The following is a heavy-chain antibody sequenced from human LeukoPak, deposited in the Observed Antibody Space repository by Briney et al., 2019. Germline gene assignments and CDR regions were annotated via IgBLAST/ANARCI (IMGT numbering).Heavy chain of an antibody. D-gene: IGHD5-18*01. CDR3: ARDHNYGSDY. V-gene: IGHV3-7*03. CDR1: GFSFSNHW. J-gene: IGHJ4*02. Sequence: GGSLRLSCAASGFSFSNHWMTWVRQAPGKGLEWVANIKPDGSQQYYVDSMKGRITISRDSAKNSLYLQMNSLRVEDTAVYYCARDHNYGSDYWGQGTLVTVSS. CDR2: IKPDGSQQ.